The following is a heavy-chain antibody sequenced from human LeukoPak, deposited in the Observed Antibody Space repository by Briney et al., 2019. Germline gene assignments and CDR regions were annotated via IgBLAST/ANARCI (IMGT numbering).Heavy chain of an antibody. V-gene: IGHV4-61*01. Sequence: SETLSLTCTVSTGSVSSGTYYWSWIRQPPGKGLEWIGYMYYNGSTNYNPSLKSRLTRSVDTSKKRFSLKLSSVTAADTAMYYCARAPRVTMIIVTPGAFDMWGQGTMVTVSS. D-gene: IGHD3-22*01. J-gene: IGHJ3*02. CDR2: MYYNGST. CDR1: TGSVSSGTYY. CDR3: ARAPRVTMIIVTPGAFDM.